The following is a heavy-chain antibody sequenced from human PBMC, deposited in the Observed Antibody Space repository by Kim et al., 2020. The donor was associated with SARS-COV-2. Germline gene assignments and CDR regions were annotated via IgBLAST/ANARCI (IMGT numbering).Heavy chain of an antibody. CDR3: VRDAYYYDNGGYWVMDS. CDR2: IWYDGKNT. Sequence: GGSLRLSCQTSGFTFRNLSMHWVRQAPGKGLEWLAIIWYDGKNTYYADSVKGRFIISRDNPKNTLYLQMNGLRAEDTAVYYCVRDAYYYDNGGYWVMDSWGQGTPVTVSS. D-gene: IGHD3-22*01. J-gene: IGHJ5*01. CDR1: GFTFRNLS. V-gene: IGHV3-33*01.